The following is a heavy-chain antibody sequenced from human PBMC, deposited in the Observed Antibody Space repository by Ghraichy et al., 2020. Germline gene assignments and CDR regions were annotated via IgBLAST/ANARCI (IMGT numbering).Heavy chain of an antibody. J-gene: IGHJ5*02. D-gene: IGHD3-10*01. CDR3: ARGVWSNNWFDP. Sequence: GGSLRLSCAASGFTVSSNYMSWVRQAPGKGLEWVSVIYSGGITYYADSVKGRFTISRDNSKNTLYLQMNSLRAEDTAVYYCARGVWSNNWFDPWGQGTLVTVSS. CDR1: GFTVSSNY. V-gene: IGHV3-53*01. CDR2: IYSGGIT.